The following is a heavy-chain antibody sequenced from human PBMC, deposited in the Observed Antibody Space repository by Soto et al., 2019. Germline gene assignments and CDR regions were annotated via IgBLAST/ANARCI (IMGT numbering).Heavy chain of an antibody. CDR1: AFTFSSYG. J-gene: IGHJ6*02. V-gene: IGHV3-30*18. D-gene: IGHD6-13*01. CDR2: ISYDGSNK. Sequence: GGSLRLSCTASAFTFSSYGMHWFRQAPGKGLEWVAVISYDGSNKFYTESVRGRFTISRDNAKNTLYLQMNSLRAEDTAVYFCAKETTLYSSSWYLPGMDVWGQGTTVTVSS. CDR3: AKETTLYSSSWYLPGMDV.